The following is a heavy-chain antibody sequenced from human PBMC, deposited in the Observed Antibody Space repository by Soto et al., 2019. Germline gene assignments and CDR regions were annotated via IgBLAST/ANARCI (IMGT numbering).Heavy chain of an antibody. J-gene: IGHJ6*03. D-gene: IGHD3-10*01. CDR3: ARPMVRGLAGYYYYMDA. Sequence: PSETLSLTCTVSGGSISSSSYYWGWIRQPPGKGLEWIGSIYYSGSTYYNPSLKSRVTISVDTSKNQFSLKLSSVTAADTAVYYCARPMVRGLAGYYYYMDAWGKGTTVTVSS. CDR2: IYYSGST. CDR1: GGSISSSSYY. V-gene: IGHV4-39*01.